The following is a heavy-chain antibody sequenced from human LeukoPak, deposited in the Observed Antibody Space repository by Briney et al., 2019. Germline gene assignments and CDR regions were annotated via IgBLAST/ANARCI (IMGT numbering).Heavy chain of an antibody. V-gene: IGHV3-21*01. J-gene: IGHJ4*02. CDR3: ARVSPNTVTTLQYFNY. CDR2: ISSSSRDI. Sequence: GGSLRLSCAASGFTFSSFTMNWVRQAPGKGLEWVAAISSSSRDILYADSVKGRFSISRDNTQNSLSLQMNSLRAEDTAVYYCARVSPNTVTTLQYFNYWGQGTLVTVSS. D-gene: IGHD4-17*01. CDR1: GFTFSSFT.